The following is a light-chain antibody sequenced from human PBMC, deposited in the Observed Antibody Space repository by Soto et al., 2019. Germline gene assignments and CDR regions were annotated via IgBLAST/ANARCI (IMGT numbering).Light chain of an antibody. CDR1: QSISSW. CDR2: AAS. V-gene: IGKV1-39*01. Sequence: GDRVTITCRASQSISSWLXXYXKKXGXXXKXXXYAASSLQSGVPSRFSGSGYGTDFTLTISSLQPEDFATYYCQQSYSTPITFGQGKRLEIK. CDR3: QQSYSTPIT. J-gene: IGKJ5*01.